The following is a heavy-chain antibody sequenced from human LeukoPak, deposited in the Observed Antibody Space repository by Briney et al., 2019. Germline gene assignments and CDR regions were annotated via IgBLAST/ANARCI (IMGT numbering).Heavy chain of an antibody. CDR1: GFTFSSYG. V-gene: IGHV3-30*18. CDR3: ANSPTYCRSTSGYINY. D-gene: IGHD2-2*02. Sequence: GRSLRLSCAASGFTFSSYGMHWVRQDPGKRLECVAVISDDGSNKYYVDSVKGRFTIYRDNSKNTLYLQMHSLRAEDTAVYYCANSPTYCRSTSGYINYWGQGTLVTVSS. CDR2: ISDDGSNK. J-gene: IGHJ4*02.